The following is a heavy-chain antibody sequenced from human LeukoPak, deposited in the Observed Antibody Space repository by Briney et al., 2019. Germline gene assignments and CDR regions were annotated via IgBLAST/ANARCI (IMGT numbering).Heavy chain of an antibody. CDR1: GYTFTGYY. CDR3: ARGIVGATPYYYYYMDV. CDR2: INPNSGGT. V-gene: IGHV1-2*02. J-gene: IGHJ6*03. Sequence: ASVKVSCKASGYTFTGYYMHWVRQAPGQGLEWMGWINPNSGGTNYAQKFQGRVTMTRDTSISTAYMELSRLRSDDTAVYYCARGIVGATPYYYYYMDVWGKGTTVTVSS. D-gene: IGHD1-26*01.